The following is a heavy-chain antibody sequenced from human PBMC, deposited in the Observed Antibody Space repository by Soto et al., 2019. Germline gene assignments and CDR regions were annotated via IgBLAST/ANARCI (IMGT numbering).Heavy chain of an antibody. CDR2: INPNSGGT. CDR3: ARGDYCTNGVCYWFFDY. V-gene: IGHV1-2*04. J-gene: IGHJ4*02. Sequence: ASVKVSCKASGYTFTGYYMHWVRQAPGQGLEWMGWINPNSGGTNYAQKFQGWVTMTRDTSISTAYMELSRLRSDDTAVYYCARGDYCTNGVCYWFFDYLGQGTLVTVSS. D-gene: IGHD2-8*01. CDR1: GYTFTGYY.